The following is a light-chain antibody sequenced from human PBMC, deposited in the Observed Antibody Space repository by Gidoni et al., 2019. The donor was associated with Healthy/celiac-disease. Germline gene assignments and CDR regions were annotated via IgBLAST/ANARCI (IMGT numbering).Light chain of an antibody. CDR3: QQSYSTPHT. CDR2: AAS. Sequence: DIQMPQSPSSLSASVGDSVTITHRASQSISSYLNWYQQKPVKAPKLLIYAASSLQSGVPSRFSGSESGTDFTLTISSLQPEDFATYYCQQSYSTPHTFGGGTKVEIK. J-gene: IGKJ4*01. CDR1: QSISSY. V-gene: IGKV1-39*01.